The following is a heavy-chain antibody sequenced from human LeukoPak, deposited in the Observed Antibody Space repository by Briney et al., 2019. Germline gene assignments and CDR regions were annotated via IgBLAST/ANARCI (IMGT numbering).Heavy chain of an antibody. Sequence: GGSLRLSCAASGFTFSSYAMSWVRQAPGKGLEWVSAISGSGGSTYYADSVKGRFTISRDNSKNTLYLQMNGLRAEDTAVYYCAKDPGFLDAVDYWGQGTLVTVSS. CDR3: AKDPGFLDAVDY. CDR1: GFTFSSYA. D-gene: IGHD3/OR15-3a*01. CDR2: ISGSGGST. V-gene: IGHV3-23*01. J-gene: IGHJ4*02.